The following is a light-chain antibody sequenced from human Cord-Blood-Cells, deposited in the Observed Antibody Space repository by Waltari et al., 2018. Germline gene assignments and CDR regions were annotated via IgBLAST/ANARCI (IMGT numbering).Light chain of an antibody. CDR1: QSVSSY. CDR3: QQRSNWGFT. CDR2: VAS. V-gene: IGKV3-11*01. J-gene: IGKJ3*01. Sequence: EIVLTQSPATLSLSPGERATLSCRASQSVSSYLAWYQQKPGQAPRLLIYVASNRATGIPARFSGSGSGTDFTLTISSLEPEDFAVYYCQQRSNWGFTFGPGTKVDIK.